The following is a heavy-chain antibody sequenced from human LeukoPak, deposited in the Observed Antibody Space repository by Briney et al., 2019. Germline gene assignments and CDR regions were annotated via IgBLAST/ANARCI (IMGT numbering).Heavy chain of an antibody. Sequence: SGESLKISCKSSGYSFPNYWIGWVRQMPGKGLEWMGIIYPGDSDTRYRPSFQGQVTISADKSISTAYLQWSSLKASDTAMYYCVRWDRPSGFDPWGQGTLVTVSS. CDR1: GYSFPNYW. J-gene: IGHJ5*02. CDR3: VRWDRPSGFDP. D-gene: IGHD1-26*01. CDR2: IYPGDSDT. V-gene: IGHV5-51*01.